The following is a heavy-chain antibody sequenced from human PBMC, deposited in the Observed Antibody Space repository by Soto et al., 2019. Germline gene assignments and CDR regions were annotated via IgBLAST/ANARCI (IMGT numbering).Heavy chain of an antibody. V-gene: IGHV3-30*18. Sequence: QVQLEESGGAVVQPGRSLRLSCAVSGFTFNDFGMHWVRRTPGKGLEWVASVSSEGTQKSFSESVRGRFSISRDNSRKTLYLQMTGLRAGDTAVYYCVKDYLGSSNPFDVWGRGTVVIVSS. CDR2: VSSEGTQK. D-gene: IGHD2-15*01. CDR3: VKDYLGSSNPFDV. CDR1: GFTFNDFG. J-gene: IGHJ3*01.